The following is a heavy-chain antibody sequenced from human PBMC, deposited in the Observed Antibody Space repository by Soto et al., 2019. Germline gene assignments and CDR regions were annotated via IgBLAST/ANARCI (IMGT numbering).Heavy chain of an antibody. Sequence: QVQLVQSGAEVKKPGSSVKVSCKASGGTFSSYTISWVRQAPGQGLEWMGRIIPILGIANYAQKFQGRVTITADKSTSTAYMELSSLRSEDTAVYYCARDFLDCEGAFDIWGQGTMVTVSS. CDR2: IIPILGIA. J-gene: IGHJ3*02. D-gene: IGHD2-21*02. CDR3: ARDFLDCEGAFDI. CDR1: GGTFSSYT. V-gene: IGHV1-69*08.